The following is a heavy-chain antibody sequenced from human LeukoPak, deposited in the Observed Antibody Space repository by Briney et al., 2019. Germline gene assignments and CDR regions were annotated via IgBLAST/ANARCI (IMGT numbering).Heavy chain of an antibody. D-gene: IGHD3-3*01. J-gene: IGHJ5*02. V-gene: IGHV1-8*01. CDR3: ARVRGRVTIFGVVTRQGNWFDP. CDR2: MNPNSGNI. Sequence: ASVKVSCKASGYTFTSYDINWVRQATGQGLEWMGWMNPNSGNIGYAQKFQGRVTMTRNTSISTAYMELSSLRSEDTAVYYCARVRGRVTIFGVVTRQGNWFDPWGQETLVTVSS. CDR1: GYTFTSYD.